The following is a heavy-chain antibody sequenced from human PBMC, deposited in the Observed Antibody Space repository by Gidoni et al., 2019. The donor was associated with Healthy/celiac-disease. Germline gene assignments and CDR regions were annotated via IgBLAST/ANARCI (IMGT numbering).Heavy chain of an antibody. V-gene: IGHV3-33*01. J-gene: IGHJ4*02. CDR3: ARVHSGWFYYFDY. CDR2: IWYDGSNK. CDR1: GFTFSRYG. D-gene: IGHD6-19*01. Sequence: QVQLVESGGGVVQPGRSLRLSCAASGFTFSRYGMHWVRQAPGKGLEWVAVIWYDGSNKYYADSVKGRFTISRDNSKNTLYLQMNSLRAEDTAVYYCARVHSGWFYYFDYWGQGTLVTVSS.